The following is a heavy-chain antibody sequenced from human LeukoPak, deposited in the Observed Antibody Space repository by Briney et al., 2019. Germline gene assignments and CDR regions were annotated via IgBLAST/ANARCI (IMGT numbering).Heavy chain of an antibody. CDR1: GGSISSSSYY. V-gene: IGHV4-39*01. CDR2: IYYSGST. CDR3: ARRHVGKNCSGGSCYRDWFGP. Sequence: PSETLSLTCTVSGGSISSSSYYWGWIRQPPGKGLEWIGSIYYSGSTYYNPSLKSRVTISVDSSKNQFSLKLSSVTAADTAVYYCARRHVGKNCSGGSCYRDWFGPWGQGTLVTVSS. D-gene: IGHD2-15*01. J-gene: IGHJ5*02.